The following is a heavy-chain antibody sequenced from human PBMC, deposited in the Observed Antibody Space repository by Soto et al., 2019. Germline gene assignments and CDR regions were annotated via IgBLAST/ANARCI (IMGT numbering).Heavy chain of an antibody. Sequence: PGGSLRLSCAASGFTVSSNYMSWVRQAPGKGLEWVSVIYSGGSTYYADSVKGRFTISRDNSKNTLYLQMNSLRAEDTAVYYCARAPIYKWGYYGMDVWGQGTTVTVSS. CDR2: IYSGGST. CDR1: GFTVSSNY. CDR3: ARAPIYKWGYYGMDV. J-gene: IGHJ6*02. V-gene: IGHV3-53*01. D-gene: IGHD1-1*01.